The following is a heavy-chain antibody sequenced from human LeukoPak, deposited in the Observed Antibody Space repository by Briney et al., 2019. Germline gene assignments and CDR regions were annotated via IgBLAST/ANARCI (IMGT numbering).Heavy chain of an antibody. V-gene: IGHV3-23*01. CDR2: ISGSGGST. Sequence: GGSLRLSCAASGFTFSSYAMSLVRQAPGKGLEWVSAISGSGGSTYYADSVKGRFTISRDNSKNTLYLQMNSLRAEDTAVYYCAKIPYYYGSGSRQGYWGQGTLVTVSS. J-gene: IGHJ4*02. D-gene: IGHD3-10*01. CDR1: GFTFSSYA. CDR3: AKIPYYYGSGSRQGY.